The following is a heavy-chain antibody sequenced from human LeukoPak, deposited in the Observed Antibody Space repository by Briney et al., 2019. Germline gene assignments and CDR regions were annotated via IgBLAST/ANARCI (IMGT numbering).Heavy chain of an antibody. J-gene: IGHJ4*02. CDR2: VYRGDGT. V-gene: IGHV3-53*01. CDR1: GGSVSSGSYY. D-gene: IGHD2-21*02. Sequence: PSETLSLTCTVSGGSVSSGSYYWSWVRQAPGKGLEWVSVVYRGDGTKYADSVKGRFTISRDNSKNTMYLQMNSLRAEDTAVYYCRICGGDCSLIDHWGQGALVTVSS. CDR3: RICGGDCSLIDH.